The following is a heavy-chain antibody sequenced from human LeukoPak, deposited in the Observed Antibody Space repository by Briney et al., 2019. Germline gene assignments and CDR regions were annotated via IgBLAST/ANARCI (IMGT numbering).Heavy chain of an antibody. V-gene: IGHV1-46*01. CDR3: ARNPYYDDSSGYYYYFDY. D-gene: IGHD3-22*01. CDR1: GYTFTSYY. Sequence: ASVTVSCTASGYTFTSYYMHWVRQAPGQGIEWMGIINTSGGSTSYAQQFQGRVTMTRDTSTSTVYMELSSLRSEDTAVYYCARNPYYDDSSGYYYYFDYWGQGTLVTVSS. CDR2: INTSGGST. J-gene: IGHJ4*02.